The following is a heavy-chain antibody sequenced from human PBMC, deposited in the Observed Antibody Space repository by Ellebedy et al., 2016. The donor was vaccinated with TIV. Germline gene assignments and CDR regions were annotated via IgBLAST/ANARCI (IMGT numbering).Heavy chain of an antibody. CDR1: GGSISSYY. Sequence: MPSETLSLTCTVSGGSISSYYWSWIRQPPGKGLEWIGHIYYSGSTNYNYNPSLKSRVTISLDPSKNHFSLKVTSVTAADTAVYYCARWRAPRWGEYSGSYYFYHFMDVWGKGTTVTVSS. CDR3: ARWRAPRWGEYSGSYYFYHFMDV. D-gene: IGHD5-12*01. J-gene: IGHJ6*03. CDR2: IYYSGSTNY. V-gene: IGHV4-59*01.